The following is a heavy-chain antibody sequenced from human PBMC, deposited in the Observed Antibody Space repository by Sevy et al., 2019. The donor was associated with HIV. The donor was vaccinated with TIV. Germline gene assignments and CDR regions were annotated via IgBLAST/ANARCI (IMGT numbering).Heavy chain of an antibody. J-gene: IGHJ6*02. D-gene: IGHD2-21*01. V-gene: IGHV3-15*01. Sequence: GGSLRLSCAACGFCFSNAWMTWVRQAPGKGLEWVGRIKSKSDGGTIEYAAAVKGRFTISRDDSKTTLYMQMNSLKTEDTAVYYCTTNIVGEKEYYYGMDVWGQGTTVTVSS. CDR1: GFCFSNAW. CDR2: IKSKSDGGTI. CDR3: TTNIVGEKEYYYGMDV.